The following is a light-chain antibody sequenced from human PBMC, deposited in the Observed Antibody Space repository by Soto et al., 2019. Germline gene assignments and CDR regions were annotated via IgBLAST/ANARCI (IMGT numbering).Light chain of an antibody. Sequence: EIVLTQSPATLSLSPGERATLSCRASQSLNNHLAWYQRKPGQAPSLLIYDSFNRAIGIPVRFSGSGSGTDFTLTISSLESEDFAVYYCQQRGSCPPTFGQGTNVEI. CDR2: DSF. CDR3: QQRGSCPPT. CDR1: QSLNNH. V-gene: IGKV3-11*01. J-gene: IGKJ1*01.